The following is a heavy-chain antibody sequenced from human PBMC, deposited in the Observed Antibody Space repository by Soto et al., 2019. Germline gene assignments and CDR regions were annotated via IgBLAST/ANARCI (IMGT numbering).Heavy chain of an antibody. Sequence: SETLSLTCAVYGGSFSGYYWSWIRQPPGKGLEWIGEINHSGSTNYNPSLKSRVTISVDTSKNQFSLKLSSVTAADTAVYYCARCNGWYFSPYYFVYWGQGTLVTVSS. V-gene: IGHV4-34*01. CDR3: ARCNGWYFSPYYFVY. D-gene: IGHD6-19*01. J-gene: IGHJ4*02. CDR1: GGSFSGYY. CDR2: INHSGST.